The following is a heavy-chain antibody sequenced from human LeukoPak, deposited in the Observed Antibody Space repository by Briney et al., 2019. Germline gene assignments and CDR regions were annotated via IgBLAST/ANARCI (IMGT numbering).Heavy chain of an antibody. D-gene: IGHD2-15*01. J-gene: IGHJ4*02. CDR2: TYYRSKWHN. CDR1: GDSVSSYTAA. Sequence: SQTLSHTCDISGDSVSSYTAAWNWIRQSPSRGLEWLGRTYYRSKWHNDYGEPVKSRITINPDTSKNQFSLQLNSVTPEDTAVYYCARDGWPAFDYWGQGTLVTVSS. CDR3: ARDGWPAFDY. V-gene: IGHV6-1*01.